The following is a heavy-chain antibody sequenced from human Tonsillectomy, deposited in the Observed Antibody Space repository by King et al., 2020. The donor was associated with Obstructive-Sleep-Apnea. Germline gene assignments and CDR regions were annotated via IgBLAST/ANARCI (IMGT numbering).Heavy chain of an antibody. Sequence: QLQESGPGLVKPSETLSLTCTVSGGSISSSSYYWGWIRQPPGKGLEWIGSIYYSGSTYYNPSLKSRVTISVDTSKNQFSLKLGSVTAADTAVYYCARYYYDSSGYYLVSYIGNYFDYWGQGTLVTVSS. D-gene: IGHD3-22*01. V-gene: IGHV4-39*07. CDR1: GGSISSSSYY. J-gene: IGHJ4*02. CDR3: ARYYYDSSGYYLVSYIGNYFDY. CDR2: IYYSGST.